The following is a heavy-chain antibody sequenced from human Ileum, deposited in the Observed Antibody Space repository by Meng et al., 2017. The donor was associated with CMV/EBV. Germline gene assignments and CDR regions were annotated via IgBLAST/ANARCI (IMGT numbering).Heavy chain of an antibody. CDR3: GRAGARGVPVDM. D-gene: IGHD3-10*01. V-gene: IGHV4-4*07. CDR2: LRTSGTT. Sequence: QMQLQEPGPGLVKPSETLSLTCIVSGDSISGYHWTWIRKPAGKGLEWIGRLRTSGTTDHNPSLKSRVTLSIDTSKNQFSLKLNSVTAADTAVYYCGRAGARGVPVDMWGQGTLVTVSS. CDR1: GDSISGYH. J-gene: IGHJ4*02.